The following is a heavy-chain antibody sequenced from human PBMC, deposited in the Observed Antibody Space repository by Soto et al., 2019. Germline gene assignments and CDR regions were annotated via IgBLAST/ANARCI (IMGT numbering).Heavy chain of an antibody. CDR3: AKDRGGFDY. CDR1: GFTFSSYG. V-gene: IGHV3-30*18. CDR2: ISYDGSNK. D-gene: IGHD3-10*01. Sequence: QVQLVESGGGVVQPGRSLRLSCAASGFTFSSYGMHWVRQAPGKGLEWVAVISYDGSNKYYADSVKGRFTISRDNSKNTLYLQMNSLRAKDTAVYYCAKDRGGFDYWGQGTLVTVSS. J-gene: IGHJ4*02.